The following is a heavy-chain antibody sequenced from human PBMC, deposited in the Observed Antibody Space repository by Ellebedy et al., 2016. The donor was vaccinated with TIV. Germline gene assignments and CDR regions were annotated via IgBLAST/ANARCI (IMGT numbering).Heavy chain of an antibody. Sequence: GESLNISCASSGFTFNSYSMNWVRQAPGKGLGWISYISNSDTTYYADSVKGRFTISRDNSKNTLYLQMNSLRAEDTAVYYCARGEETYGMGYFDYWGQGTLVTVSS. D-gene: IGHD4-17*01. CDR3: ARGEETYGMGYFDY. CDR1: GFTFNSYS. CDR2: ISNSDTT. V-gene: IGHV3-48*01. J-gene: IGHJ4*02.